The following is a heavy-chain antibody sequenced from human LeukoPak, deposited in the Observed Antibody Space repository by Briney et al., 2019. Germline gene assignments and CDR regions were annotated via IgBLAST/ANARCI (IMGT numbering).Heavy chain of an antibody. CDR1: GGTFSSYA. CDR3: ASGPMVRGVTNHDAFDI. Sequence: GASVTVSCKASGGTFSSYAISWVRQAPGHGLEWMGRIIPILGIANYAQKFQGRVTITADKSTSTAYMELSSLRSEDTAVYYCASGPMVRGVTNHDAFDIWGQGTMVTVSS. CDR2: IIPILGIA. V-gene: IGHV1-69*04. J-gene: IGHJ3*02. D-gene: IGHD3-10*01.